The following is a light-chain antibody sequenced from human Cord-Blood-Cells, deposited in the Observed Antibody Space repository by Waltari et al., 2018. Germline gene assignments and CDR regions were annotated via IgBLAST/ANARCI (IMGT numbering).Light chain of an antibody. CDR2: KDS. CDR3: YSAADNAMV. Sequence: SYELTQPSSVSVSPGQTARITCSGDVLAKKYARWFQQKPGQAPVLGIYKDSERPSGIPERFSGSSSGTTVTLTISGAQVEDEADYYCYSAADNAMVFGGGTKLTVL. V-gene: IGLV3-27*01. J-gene: IGLJ2*01. CDR1: VLAKKY.